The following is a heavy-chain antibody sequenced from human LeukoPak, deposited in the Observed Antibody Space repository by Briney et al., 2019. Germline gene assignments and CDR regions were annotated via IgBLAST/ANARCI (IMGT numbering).Heavy chain of an antibody. CDR2: ISSNEDST. D-gene: IGHD3-22*01. CDR1: GFTFSSYP. Sequence: GGSLRLSCAASGFTFSSYPMHWVRQAPGKGLEYVSAISSNEDSTYYANSVKGRFTISRDNSKNTLYLQMGSLRAEDMAVYYCARAYYDSAGYYYDYWGQGTLVTVSS. V-gene: IGHV3-64*01. J-gene: IGHJ4*02. CDR3: ARAYYDSAGYYYDY.